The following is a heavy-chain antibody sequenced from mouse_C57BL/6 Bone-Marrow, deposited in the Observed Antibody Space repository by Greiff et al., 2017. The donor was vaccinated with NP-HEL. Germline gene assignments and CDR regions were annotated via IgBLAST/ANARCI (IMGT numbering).Heavy chain of an antibody. J-gene: IGHJ3*01. D-gene: IGHD1-1*01. CDR3: AIYYYGSSPWFAY. V-gene: IGHV1-80*01. CDR1: GYAFSSYW. CDR2: IYPGDGDT. Sequence: VHLVESGAELVKPGASVKISCKASGYAFSSYWMNWVKQRPGKGLEWIGQIYPGDGDTNYNGKFKGKATLTADKSSSTAYMQLSSLTSEDSAVYFCAIYYYGSSPWFAYWGQGTLVTVSA.